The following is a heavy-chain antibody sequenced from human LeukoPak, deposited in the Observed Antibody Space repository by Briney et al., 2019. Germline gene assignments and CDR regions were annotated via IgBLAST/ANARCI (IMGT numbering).Heavy chain of an antibody. D-gene: IGHD5-18*01. CDR1: GGTFSSYA. CDR3: ARGPFYSYGSIGPRLPKYYFDY. V-gene: IGHV1-69*05. Sequence: ASVKVSCKASGGTFSSYAISWVRQAPGQGLEWMGGIIPIFGTANYAQKFQGRVTITTDESTSTAYKELSSLRSEDTAVYYCARGPFYSYGSIGPRLPKYYFDYWGQGTLVTVSS. CDR2: IIPIFGTA. J-gene: IGHJ4*02.